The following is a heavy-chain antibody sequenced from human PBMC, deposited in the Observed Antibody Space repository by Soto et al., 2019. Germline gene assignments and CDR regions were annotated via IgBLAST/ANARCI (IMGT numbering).Heavy chain of an antibody. V-gene: IGHV4-30-2*06. Sequence: QLQLRESGSGLVKPSETLSLTCTVSGGSISSGGYSWSWIRRSPEKGLEWLGCIYPTGTTYYHPSLKRRVTISVDTSRNQFSLNLTSVTAADTAVYFCARAPPGPSPRWVLWGQGTTVTVSS. D-gene: IGHD3-10*01. CDR3: ARAPPGPSPRWVL. CDR2: IYPTGTT. J-gene: IGHJ6*02. CDR1: GGSISSGGYS.